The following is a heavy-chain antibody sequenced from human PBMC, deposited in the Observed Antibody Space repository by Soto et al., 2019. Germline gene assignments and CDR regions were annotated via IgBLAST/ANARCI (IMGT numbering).Heavy chain of an antibody. D-gene: IGHD2-2*01. CDR2: ISSSSSTI. V-gene: IGHV3-48*01. Sequence: GGSLRLSCAASGFTFSSYSMNWVRQAPGKGLEWVSYISSSSSTIYYADSVKGRFTISRDNAKNSLYLQMNSLRVEDTAVYYCAREIGYCSSTSCYESDAFDIWGQGTMVTVSS. CDR1: GFTFSSYS. J-gene: IGHJ3*02. CDR3: AREIGYCSSTSCYESDAFDI.